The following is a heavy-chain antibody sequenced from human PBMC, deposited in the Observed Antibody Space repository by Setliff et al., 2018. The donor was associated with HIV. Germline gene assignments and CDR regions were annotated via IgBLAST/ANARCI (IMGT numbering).Heavy chain of an antibody. J-gene: IGHJ6*03. CDR2: INNNDTTI. CDR3: VREIGLSMISFSQNYFYMDV. CDR1: GFFFSDYE. Sequence: GGSLRLSCEASGFFFSDYEMNWVRQAPGRGLEWIAYINNNDTTIYYADSVKGRFTISRDNAHNSLYLQMHGLRAEDTGIYYCVREIGLSMISFSQNYFYMDVWGKGTTVTVSS. D-gene: IGHD3-22*01. V-gene: IGHV3-48*03.